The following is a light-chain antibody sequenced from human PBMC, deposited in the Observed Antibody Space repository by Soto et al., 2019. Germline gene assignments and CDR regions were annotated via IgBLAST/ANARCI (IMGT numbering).Light chain of an antibody. J-gene: IGKJ1*01. CDR1: QSISSW. CDR2: KAS. Sequence: DIQMTQSPSTLSASVGDRVTITCRASQSISSWLAWYQQKPGKAPKLLIYKASTLESGVPSRFSGSGSGTEFTLTISSLQPDDFATYYCQQYNSHSTFGQETKVEIK. V-gene: IGKV1-5*03. CDR3: QQYNSHST.